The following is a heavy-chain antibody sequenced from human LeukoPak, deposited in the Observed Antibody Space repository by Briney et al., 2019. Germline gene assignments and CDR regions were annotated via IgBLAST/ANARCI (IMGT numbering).Heavy chain of an antibody. CDR3: AKVPGYYYDSSGSYFDY. Sequence: GGSLRLSCAASGFTFSSHAMNWVRQAPGRGLEWVSAVSGGGVTTYYADSVKGRFTISRDNSKNTLYLQMSSLRDEDTAVYYCAKVPGYYYDSSGSYFDYWGQGTLVTVPS. J-gene: IGHJ4*02. CDR2: VSGGGVTT. D-gene: IGHD3-22*01. CDR1: GFTFSSHA. V-gene: IGHV3-23*01.